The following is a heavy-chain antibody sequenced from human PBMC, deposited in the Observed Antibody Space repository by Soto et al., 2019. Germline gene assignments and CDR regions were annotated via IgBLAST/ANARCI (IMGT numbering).Heavy chain of an antibody. D-gene: IGHD2-21*02. CDR3: ARDPTYCGGDCSPRGRFDY. CDR1: GFTFSSYT. J-gene: IGHJ4*02. CDR2: ISSSSIYI. V-gene: IGHV3-21*01. Sequence: EVQLVESGGGLVKPGGSLRLSCAASGFTFSSYTLNWVRQAPGKGLEWVSSISSSSIYIFYADSVKGRFTISRDNAKNSLYLQMNGLRAEDTAVYYCARDPTYCGGDCSPRGRFDYWGQGALVTVSS.